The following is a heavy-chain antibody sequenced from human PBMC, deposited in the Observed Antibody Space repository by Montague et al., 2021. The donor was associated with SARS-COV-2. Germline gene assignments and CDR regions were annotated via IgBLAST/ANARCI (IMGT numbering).Heavy chain of an antibody. V-gene: IGHV3-48*03. CDR3: ARDLVVTDGISDY. CDR1: GFTFSYFE. J-gene: IGHJ4*02. CDR2: ISGAGTTI. Sequence: SLRLSCEASGFTFSYFEMNWVRQAPGKGLEWISYISGAGTTIYYADSXKGRFTISRDNAKNSLYLQMNSLRAEDTAVYYCARDLVVTDGISDYWGQGTLVTVSS. D-gene: IGHD2-8*02.